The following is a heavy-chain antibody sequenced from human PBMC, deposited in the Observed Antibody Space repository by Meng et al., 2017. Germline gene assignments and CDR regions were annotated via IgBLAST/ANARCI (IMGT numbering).Heavy chain of an antibody. CDR3: ARDEDISAAGKLFGDY. CDR1: GYTFTGYY. V-gene: IGHV1-2*02. Sequence: QGLLVQSGAEVKKPGASMKVSCKASGYTFTGYYMHGVRQAPGQGLEWMGWINPNSGGTNYAQKFQGRVTMTGDTSISTAYMELSGLRSDDTAMYYCARDEDISAAGKLFGDYWGQGTLVTVPS. J-gene: IGHJ4*02. D-gene: IGHD6-25*01. CDR2: INPNSGGT.